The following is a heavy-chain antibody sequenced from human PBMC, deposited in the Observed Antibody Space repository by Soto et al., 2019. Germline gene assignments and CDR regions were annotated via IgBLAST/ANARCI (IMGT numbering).Heavy chain of an antibody. J-gene: IGHJ4*02. Sequence: QVQLQESGPGLVKPSQTLSLACSVSGASISSGGYFWSWIRQLPGKGLEWIGYIHYSWSTYYNPSLKSRVVMSMDTSKNDFSLKLNSVTAADTAVFYCARGFVETAMALDYWGQGALVTVSS. V-gene: IGHV4-31*03. CDR3: ARGFVETAMALDY. CDR2: IHYSWST. CDR1: GASISSGGYF. D-gene: IGHD5-18*01.